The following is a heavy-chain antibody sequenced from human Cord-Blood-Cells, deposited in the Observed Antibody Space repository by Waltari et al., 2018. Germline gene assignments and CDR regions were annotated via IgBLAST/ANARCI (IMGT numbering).Heavy chain of an antibody. CDR1: GFTFSSYW. CDR2: MNSDGSST. J-gene: IGHJ4*02. V-gene: IGHV3-74*01. CDR3: ASPGGYCSSTSCPFDY. D-gene: IGHD2-2*01. Sequence: EVQLVESGGGLVQPGGSLRLSCAASGFTFSSYWMHWVRQAHAKGLVWVSRMNSDGSSTSYADSVKGRFTSSRDNAKNTLYLQMNSLRAEDTAVYYCASPGGYCSSTSCPFDYWGQGTLVTVSS.